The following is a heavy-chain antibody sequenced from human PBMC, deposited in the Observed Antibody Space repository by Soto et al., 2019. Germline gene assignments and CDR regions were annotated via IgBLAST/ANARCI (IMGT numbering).Heavy chain of an antibody. D-gene: IGHD6-13*01. Sequence: SVKVSCKASEGTFNSYAIAWVRQAPGQGLEWMGGIIPYYNTLNYAQKFQDRVTITADDSTNTVYMELSSLRSDDTAVYFCASGASRWYPYFFDSWAQGTLVTVSS. CDR3: ASGASRWYPYFFDS. CDR1: EGTFNSYA. V-gene: IGHV1-69*13. CDR2: IIPYYNTL. J-gene: IGHJ4*02.